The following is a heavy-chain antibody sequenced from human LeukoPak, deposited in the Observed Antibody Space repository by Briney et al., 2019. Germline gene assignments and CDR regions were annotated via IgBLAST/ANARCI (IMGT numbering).Heavy chain of an antibody. CDR3: AKGGNYRAAAGYYFDY. J-gene: IGHJ4*02. Sequence: GGSLRLSCAASGFTFDDYAMHWVRQAPGKGLEWVSGISWNSGSIGYADSVKGRFTISRDNAKNSLYLQMNSLRAEDTALYYCAKGGNYRAAAGYYFDYWGQGTLVTVSS. D-gene: IGHD6-13*01. CDR1: GFTFDDYA. V-gene: IGHV3-9*01. CDR2: ISWNSGSI.